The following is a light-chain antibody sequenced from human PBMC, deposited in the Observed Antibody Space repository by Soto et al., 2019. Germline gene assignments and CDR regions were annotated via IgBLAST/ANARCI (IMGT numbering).Light chain of an antibody. Sequence: IPLTQSPSSLSAYVGARVTVTCRASQGISSYLAWYQQKPGKAPKLLIYAASSLQSGVPSRFSGSGSGTDFTLTISSLQPEDFATYYCQQSYSTPSWTFGQGTKVDIK. J-gene: IGKJ1*01. CDR1: QGISSY. CDR2: AAS. V-gene: IGKV1-39*01. CDR3: QQSYSTPSWT.